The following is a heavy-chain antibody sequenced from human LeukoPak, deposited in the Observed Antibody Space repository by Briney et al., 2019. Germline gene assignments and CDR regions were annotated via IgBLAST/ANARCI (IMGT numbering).Heavy chain of an antibody. Sequence: GGSLRLSCAASGFTFSSYAMSWVRQAPGKGLEWVSAISGSGGGTYYADSVKGRFTISRDNSKNTLYLQMNSLRAEDTGVYFCATNWGRYYFDYWGQGTVVTVSS. D-gene: IGHD7-27*01. CDR3: ATNWGRYYFDY. CDR1: GFTFSSYA. V-gene: IGHV3-23*01. CDR2: ISGSGGGT. J-gene: IGHJ4*02.